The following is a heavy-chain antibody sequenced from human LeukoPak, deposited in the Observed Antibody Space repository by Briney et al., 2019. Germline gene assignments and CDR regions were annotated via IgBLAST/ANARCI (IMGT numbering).Heavy chain of an antibody. CDR2: ISSSGSTI. Sequence: PGGSLRLSCAASGFTFSSYEMNWVRQAPGKGLEWVSYISSSGSTIYYADSVKGRFTISRDNSKNTLYLQMNSLRGEDTAVYYCARDQYYYDSSGYYGYQYYYMDVWGKGTTVTVSS. CDR1: GFTFSSYE. J-gene: IGHJ6*03. D-gene: IGHD3-22*01. CDR3: ARDQYYYDSSGYYGYQYYYMDV. V-gene: IGHV3-48*03.